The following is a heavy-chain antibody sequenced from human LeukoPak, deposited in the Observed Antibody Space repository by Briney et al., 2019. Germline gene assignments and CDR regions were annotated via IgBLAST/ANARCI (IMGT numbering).Heavy chain of an antibody. J-gene: IGHJ6*02. CDR1: GFTFTSYA. D-gene: IGHD2-2*01. V-gene: IGHV3-23*01. CDR3: ANDWVCSSTSCNPYYYSYGMDV. Sequence: GGSLRHSFAASGFTFTSYAMSWVRQAPGKGLEWVSVISWSGGSTYYADSVKGRFTISRYNSKNTLYLQMNSLRAEEMDVYYSANDWVCSSTSCNPYYYSYGMDVWGQGTTVTVSS. CDR2: ISWSGGST.